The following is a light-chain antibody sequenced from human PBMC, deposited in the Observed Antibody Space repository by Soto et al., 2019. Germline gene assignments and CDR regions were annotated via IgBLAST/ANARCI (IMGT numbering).Light chain of an antibody. CDR2: AAF. CDR1: QGLSSY. CDR3: QQYNSYPLT. V-gene: IGKV1-9*01. Sequence: DIQLTQSPSLLSASVGDRVTITCRASQGLSSYLAWYQQKPGKAPNLLIYAAFTLQSGVPSRFSGSGSGTEFTLTISSLQPEDFATYYCQQYNSYPLTFGGGTKVDIK. J-gene: IGKJ4*01.